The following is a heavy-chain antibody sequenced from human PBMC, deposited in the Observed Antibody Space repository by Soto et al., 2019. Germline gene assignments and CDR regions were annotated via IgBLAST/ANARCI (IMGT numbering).Heavy chain of an antibody. V-gene: IGHV1-18*04. J-gene: IGHJ3*02. CDR2: ISAYNGNT. CDR3: ARLYSSTEDDAFDI. CDR1: GYTFTSYG. Sequence: ASVKVSCKASGYTFTSYGISWVRQAPGQGLEWMGWISAYNGNTNYAQKLQGRVTMTTDTSTSAAYMELRSLRSDDTAVYYCARLYSSTEDDAFDIWGQGTMVTVSS. D-gene: IGHD6-13*01.